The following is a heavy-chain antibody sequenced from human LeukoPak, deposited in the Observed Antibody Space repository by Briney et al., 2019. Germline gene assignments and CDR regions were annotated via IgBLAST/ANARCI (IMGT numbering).Heavy chain of an antibody. CDR1: GFTFSASW. V-gene: IGHV3-74*01. Sequence: PGGSLRLSCVASGFTFSASWMHWVRQAPGKGLVWVSRINSDDSRTTYADSVKGRFTISRDNAKNTLYLQMNSLRAEDTAVYYCARGLVHDTSGYYSDYWGQGTLVTVSS. CDR2: INSDDSRT. J-gene: IGHJ4*02. D-gene: IGHD3-22*01. CDR3: ARGLVHDTSGYYSDY.